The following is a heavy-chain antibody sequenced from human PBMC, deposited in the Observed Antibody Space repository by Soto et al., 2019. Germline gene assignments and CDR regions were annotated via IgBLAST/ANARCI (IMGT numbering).Heavy chain of an antibody. D-gene: IGHD3-10*01. CDR2: IYYSGET. V-gene: IGHV4-59*01. Sequence: QVQLQESGPGLVKPSETLSLTCTVSGDSISRYYWSWIRLSPGKGLEWIGYIYYSGETNYNPSVKGRVAISVDRTKSQFSLQLSSVTAADTAVYYCARDQGGEFLKGSGMDVWGQGTTVTVSS. CDR3: ARDQGGEFLKGSGMDV. CDR1: GDSISRYY. J-gene: IGHJ6*02.